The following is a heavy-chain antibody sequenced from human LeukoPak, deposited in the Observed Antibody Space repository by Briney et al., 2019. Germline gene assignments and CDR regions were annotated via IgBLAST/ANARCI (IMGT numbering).Heavy chain of an antibody. Sequence: GASVKVSCKASGGTFSSYAISWVRQAPGQGLEWMGRIIPILGIANYAQKFQGRVTITADKSTSTVYMELSSLRSEDTAVYYCARDRLVSRGIQLWLPWDWGQGTLVTVSS. D-gene: IGHD5-18*01. V-gene: IGHV1-69*04. J-gene: IGHJ4*02. CDR3: ARDRLVSRGIQLWLPWD. CDR2: IIPILGIA. CDR1: GGTFSSYA.